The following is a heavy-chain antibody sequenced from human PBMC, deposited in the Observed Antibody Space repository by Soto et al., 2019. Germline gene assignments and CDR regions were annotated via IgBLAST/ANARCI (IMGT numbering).Heavy chain of an antibody. CDR3: ARGRGIQLLTDRCWFDP. J-gene: IGHJ5*02. CDR1: GGTFSSYT. Sequence: SVKVSCKASGGTFSSYTISWVRQAPGQGLEWMGRIIPILGIANYAQKFQGRVTITADKSTSTAYMELSSLRSEDTAVYYCARGRGIQLLTDRCWFDPWGQGTLVTVSS. V-gene: IGHV1-69*02. D-gene: IGHD2-2*01. CDR2: IIPILGIA.